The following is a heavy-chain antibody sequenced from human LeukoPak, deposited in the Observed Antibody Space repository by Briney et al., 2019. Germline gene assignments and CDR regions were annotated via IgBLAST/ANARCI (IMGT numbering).Heavy chain of an antibody. J-gene: IGHJ4*02. Sequence: GESLKISCKGSGYSFTSYWIGWVRQMPGKGLEWMGIIYPGDSDTRYSPSFQGQVTISADKSISTAYLQWSSLKASDTAMYYCARPCSDTYYYGSGPDYFDYWGQGTLVTVSS. CDR3: ARPCSDTYYYGSGPDYFDY. CDR1: GYSFTSYW. V-gene: IGHV5-51*01. CDR2: IYPGDSDT. D-gene: IGHD3-10*01.